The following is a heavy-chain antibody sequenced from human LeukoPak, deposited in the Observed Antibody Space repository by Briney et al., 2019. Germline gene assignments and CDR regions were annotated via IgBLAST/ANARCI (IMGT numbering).Heavy chain of an antibody. CDR1: GGSISSYY. CDR3: ARDAEEYCSGGSCYAPAFDI. CDR2: IYYSGST. V-gene: IGHV4-59*01. Sequence: SETLSLTCTVSGGSISSYYWSWIRQPPGKGLEWIGYIYYSGSTNYNPSLKSRVTISVDTSKNQFSLKLSSVTAADTAVYYCARDAEEYCSGGSCYAPAFDIWGQGTMVTVSS. J-gene: IGHJ3*02. D-gene: IGHD2-15*01.